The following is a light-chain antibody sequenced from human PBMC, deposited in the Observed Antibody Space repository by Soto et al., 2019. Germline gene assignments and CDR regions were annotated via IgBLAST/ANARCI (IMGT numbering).Light chain of an antibody. V-gene: IGKV3-20*01. J-gene: IGKJ3*01. CDR1: QSVSSNY. CDR2: DAS. Sequence: EIVLTQSPGTLSLSPGERATLSCRASQSVSSNYLAWYQQKPGQAPRLLIFDASSRAAGIPDRFSGSGSGTDFTLTISRLEPEDFAVYYCQLYSRSGGFTFGPGTKVDIK. CDR3: QLYSRSGGFT.